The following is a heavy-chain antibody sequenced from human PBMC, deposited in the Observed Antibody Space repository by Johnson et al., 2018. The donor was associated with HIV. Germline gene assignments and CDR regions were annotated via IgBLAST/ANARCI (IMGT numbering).Heavy chain of an antibody. CDR3: AKDVGNYWPNAFDI. CDR1: GFTVSSNY. J-gene: IGHJ3*02. V-gene: IGHV3-66*01. Sequence: VQLVESGGGLIQPGGSLRLSCAASGFTVSSNYMSWVRQAPGKGLEWVTVIYSGGSTYYAESVKGRFTISRDNSKNTLYLQMNSLKAEDTAVYYCAKDVGNYWPNAFDIWGQGTTVTVSS. CDR2: IYSGGST. D-gene: IGHD3-22*01.